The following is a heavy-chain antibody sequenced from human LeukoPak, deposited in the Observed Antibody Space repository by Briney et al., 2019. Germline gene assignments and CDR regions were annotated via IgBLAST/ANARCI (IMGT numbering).Heavy chain of an antibody. D-gene: IGHD5-12*01. Sequence: SETLSLTCAVSGGSISSYYWSWIRQPAGKGLEWIGRTYTSGSTNYNPSLKSRVTISVDTSKNQFSLKLSSVTAADTAVYYCARSGSGYLRYYFDYWGQGTLVTVSS. CDR1: GGSISSYY. CDR3: ARSGSGYLRYYFDY. J-gene: IGHJ4*02. CDR2: TYTSGST. V-gene: IGHV4-4*07.